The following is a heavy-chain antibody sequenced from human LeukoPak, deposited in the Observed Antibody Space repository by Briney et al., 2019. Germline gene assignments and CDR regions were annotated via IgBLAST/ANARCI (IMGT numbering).Heavy chain of an antibody. Sequence: PGGSLRLSCAASGFTFSSYSMNWVRQAPGEGLEWVSSISSSSSYIYYADSVKGRFTISRDNAKNSLYLRMNSLRAEDTAVYYCARDSDDYEGFDYWGQGTLVTVSS. V-gene: IGHV3-21*01. D-gene: IGHD3-16*01. CDR3: ARDSDDYEGFDY. J-gene: IGHJ4*02. CDR1: GFTFSSYS. CDR2: ISSSSSYI.